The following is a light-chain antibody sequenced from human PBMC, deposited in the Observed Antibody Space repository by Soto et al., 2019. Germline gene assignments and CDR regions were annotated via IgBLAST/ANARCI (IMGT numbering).Light chain of an antibody. CDR2: GAS. J-gene: IGKJ2*01. CDR3: QQYGSSYT. Sequence: EIVLTQSPGTLSLSPGERATLSCRASQSVSSSYLAWYQQKPGQAPRLLIYGASSRDTGIPDRFSGSWSGTDFTLTISRLEPEDFAVYYWQQYGSSYTFGQGTKLEIK. CDR1: QSVSSSY. V-gene: IGKV3-20*01.